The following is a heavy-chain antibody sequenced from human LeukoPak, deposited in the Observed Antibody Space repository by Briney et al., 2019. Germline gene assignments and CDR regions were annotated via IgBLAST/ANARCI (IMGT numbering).Heavy chain of an antibody. Sequence: GVSLRLSCAASGFSFDDYPKHWVRQAPGKGLEWVSLINEDGGKTFYADSVRGRFTISRDNSKNSLYLQMNSLRTEDTALYYCAKEIDTLGTNAFDIGGQGTIVTVSS. CDR3: AKEIDTLGTNAFDI. CDR2: INEDGGKT. CDR1: GFSFDDYP. D-gene: IGHD2-15*01. V-gene: IGHV3-43*02. J-gene: IGHJ3*02.